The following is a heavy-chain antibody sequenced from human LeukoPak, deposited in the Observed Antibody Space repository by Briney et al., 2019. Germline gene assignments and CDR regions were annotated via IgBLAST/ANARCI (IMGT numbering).Heavy chain of an antibody. CDR3: ARDEIAVAGTSVGY. D-gene: IGHD6-19*01. CDR2: INPNSGGT. V-gene: IGHV1-2*02. CDR1: GYTFTDYY. J-gene: IGHJ4*02. Sequence: GASVTVSCKASGYTFTDYYMHWVRQAPGQGLEWMGWINPNSGGTNYAQKFQGRVTMTRDTSISTAYMELSRLRSDDTAVYYCARDEIAVAGTSVGYWGQGTLVTVSS.